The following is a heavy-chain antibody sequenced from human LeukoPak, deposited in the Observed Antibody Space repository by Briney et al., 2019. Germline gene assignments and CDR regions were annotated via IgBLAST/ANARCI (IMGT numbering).Heavy chain of an antibody. J-gene: IGHJ4*02. D-gene: IGHD3-16*01. CDR3: ARDGFGTGSN. CDR2: IKQDGSEK. Sequence: GGSLRLSCAASGLTFSDYWMDWVRQAPGKGLEWVANIKQDGSEKNYVDSVKGRFIISRDNAKNSLYLQMNTLRADDTAVYYCARDGFGTGSNWGQGTLVTVSS. V-gene: IGHV3-7*03. CDR1: GLTFSDYW.